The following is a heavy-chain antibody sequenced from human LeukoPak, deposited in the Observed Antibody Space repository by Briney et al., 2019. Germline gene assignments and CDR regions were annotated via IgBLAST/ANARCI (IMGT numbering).Heavy chain of an antibody. V-gene: IGHV1-69*04. CDR1: GGTFSSYA. CDR2: IIPILGIA. J-gene: IGHJ4*02. Sequence: GASVKVSCKASGGTFSSYAISWVRQAPGQGLEWMGRIIPILGIANYAQKFQGRVTITADKSTSTAYMELSSLRSEDTAVYYCARSPYSSSPGPFVYWGQGTLVTVSS. CDR3: ARSPYSSSPGPFVY. D-gene: IGHD6-6*01.